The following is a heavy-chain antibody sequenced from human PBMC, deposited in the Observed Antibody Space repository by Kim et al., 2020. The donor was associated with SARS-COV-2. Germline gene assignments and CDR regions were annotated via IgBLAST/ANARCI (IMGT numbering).Heavy chain of an antibody. V-gene: IGHV1-18*01. CDR3: ARVWFEELFSPLDAFDI. Sequence: ASVKVSCKASGYTFTSYGISWVRQAPGQGLEWMGWISAYNGHTNYAQKLQGRVTMTTDTSTSTAYMELRSLRSDDTAVYYCARVWFEELFSPLDAFDIWGQGTMVTVSS. J-gene: IGHJ3*02. CDR2: ISAYNGHT. D-gene: IGHD3-10*01. CDR1: GYTFTSYG.